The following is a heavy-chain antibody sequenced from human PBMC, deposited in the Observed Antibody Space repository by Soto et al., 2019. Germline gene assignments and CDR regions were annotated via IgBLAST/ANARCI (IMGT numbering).Heavy chain of an antibody. Sequence: SDTLCLTCTFSGGSISSYYWSWIRQSPGKGLEWIGYTHDSGSTNYNPSLKSRVTMSVDTSKNQFSLKLSSVTAADTAVYYCARHSYCSSICWFDPWGQGTLVTVS. CDR2: THDSGST. CDR1: GGSISSYY. J-gene: IGHJ5*02. D-gene: IGHD2-2*01. V-gene: IGHV4-59*08. CDR3: ARHSYCSSICWFDP.